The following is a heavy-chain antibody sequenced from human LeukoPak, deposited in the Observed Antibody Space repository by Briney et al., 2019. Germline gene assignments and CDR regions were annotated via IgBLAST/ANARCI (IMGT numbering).Heavy chain of an antibody. Sequence: GGSLRLSCAASGFTSSAYDMHWVRQITGGGLEWVSTSGTVGDTFYSDSVKGRFTISRENAKNSVPLQMNSLRVEDSAIYFCVRAAMPYIINGRRFDYWGQGTLVTVSS. CDR3: VRAAMPYIINGRRFDY. CDR1: GFTSSAYD. D-gene: IGHD2-2*01. CDR2: SGTVGDT. V-gene: IGHV3-13*04. J-gene: IGHJ4*02.